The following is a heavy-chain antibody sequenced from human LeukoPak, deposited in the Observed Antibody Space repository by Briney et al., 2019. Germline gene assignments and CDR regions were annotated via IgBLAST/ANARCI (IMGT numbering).Heavy chain of an antibody. CDR2: IYYSGST. CDR1: GGSISSGGYY. D-gene: IGHD4-17*01. Sequence: SETLSLTCTVSGGSISSGGYYWSWIRQHPGKGLEWIGYIYYSGSTYYNPSLKSRVTISVDTSKNQFSLKLSSVTAADTAVYYCARDKPIYGDYDHHYYYGMDVWGQGTTVTVSS. V-gene: IGHV4-31*03. CDR3: ARDKPIYGDYDHHYYYGMDV. J-gene: IGHJ6*02.